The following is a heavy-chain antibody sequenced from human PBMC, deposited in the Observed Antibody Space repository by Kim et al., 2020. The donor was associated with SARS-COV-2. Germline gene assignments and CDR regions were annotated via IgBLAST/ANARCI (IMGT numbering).Heavy chain of an antibody. Sequence: GGSLRLSCAASGFSFRNYAMAWVRQAPGKGLEWVSGISDRGDNTFYADSVKGRFTISRDNSQNRFYLHMNTLRADDTAVYYCVRVAQFFGDLLIAVFTDWGQGTLVTVS. CDR1: GFSFRNYA. CDR2: ISDRGDNT. D-gene: IGHD3-3*01. J-gene: IGHJ4*02. V-gene: IGHV3-23*01. CDR3: VRVAQFFGDLLIAVFTD.